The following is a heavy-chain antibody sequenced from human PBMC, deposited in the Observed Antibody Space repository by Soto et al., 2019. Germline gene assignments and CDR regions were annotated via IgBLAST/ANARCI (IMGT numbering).Heavy chain of an antibody. CDR3: ASPRLFSDCTTPIDY. V-gene: IGHV3-30-3*01. D-gene: IGHD2-8*01. CDR2: ISYDGSNK. CDR1: GFTFSNYA. J-gene: IGHJ4*02. Sequence: QVQLVESGGGVVQPGRSLRLSCAASGFTFSNYAMHWVRQAPGKGLEWVAVISYDGSNKYYADSVKGRFTVSRDNSKNTLDLQMNRPRAEDTAVYYWASPRLFSDCTTPIDYWGQGTLVTVSS.